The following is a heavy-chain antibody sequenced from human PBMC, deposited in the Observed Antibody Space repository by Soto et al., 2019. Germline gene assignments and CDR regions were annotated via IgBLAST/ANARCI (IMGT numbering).Heavy chain of an antibody. D-gene: IGHD2-2*01. V-gene: IGHV3-23*01. Sequence: GGSLRLSCAASGFTFSSYAMSWVRQAPGKGLEWVSAISGSGGSTYYADSVKGRFTISRDNSKNTLYLQMNSLRAEDTAVYYCAKDPLFHCSSTSCYERPDYWGQGTLVTVSS. CDR1: GFTFSSYA. CDR2: ISGSGGST. J-gene: IGHJ4*02. CDR3: AKDPLFHCSSTSCYERPDY.